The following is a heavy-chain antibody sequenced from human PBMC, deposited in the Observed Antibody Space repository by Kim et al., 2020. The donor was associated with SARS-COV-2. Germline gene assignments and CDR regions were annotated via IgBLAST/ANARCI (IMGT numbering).Heavy chain of an antibody. J-gene: IGHJ6*02. CDR1: GYSFTSYW. CDR2: IYPGDSDT. D-gene: IGHD5-18*01. Sequence: GASLQISCKGSGYSFTSYWIAWVRQMPGKGLEWMGIIYPGDSDTRYSPSFQGQVTISADKSISTAYLQWSSLKASDTAMYYCARLSSGYSNYYYYGMDVWGQGTTVTVSS. V-gene: IGHV5-51*01. CDR3: ARLSSGYSNYYYYGMDV.